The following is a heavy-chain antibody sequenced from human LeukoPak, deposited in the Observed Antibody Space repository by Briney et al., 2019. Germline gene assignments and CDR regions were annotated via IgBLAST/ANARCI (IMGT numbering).Heavy chain of an antibody. J-gene: IGHJ4*02. Sequence: GASVKVSCKASGYTFTSYAMHWVRQAPGQRLEWMGWFNAGNGNTKYSQKFQGRVTITRDTSASTAYMELSSLRSEDTAVYYCARAAYGGWYVYWGQGTLVTVSS. V-gene: IGHV1-3*01. CDR1: GYTFTSYA. D-gene: IGHD6-19*01. CDR3: ARAAYGGWYVY. CDR2: FNAGNGNT.